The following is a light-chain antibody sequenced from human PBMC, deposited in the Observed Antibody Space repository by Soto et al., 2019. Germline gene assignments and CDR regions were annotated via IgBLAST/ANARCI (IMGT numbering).Light chain of an antibody. J-gene: IGKJ4*01. CDR2: GAS. Sequence: EIVVTQSPGTLSLSPGERATLSCRASQSVSSTYLAWYQQKPGQAPRLLIYGASNRATGIPDRFSGSGSGTDFTLTISRLEPEDFAVYYCQQSGISPLTFGGGAKVEIK. CDR3: QQSGISPLT. V-gene: IGKV3-20*01. CDR1: QSVSSTY.